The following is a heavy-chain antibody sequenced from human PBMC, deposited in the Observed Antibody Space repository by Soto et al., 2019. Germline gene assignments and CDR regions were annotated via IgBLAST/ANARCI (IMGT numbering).Heavy chain of an antibody. CDR2: IYYSGST. CDR3: ARQGGSSLGIDY. D-gene: IGHD1-26*01. J-gene: IGHJ4*02. V-gene: IGHV4-39*01. CDR1: GGSISSSSYY. Sequence: SETLSLTCTVSGGSISSSSYYWGWIRQPPGKGLEWIGSIYYSGSTYYNPSLKSRVTISVDTSKNQFSLKLSSVTAADTAVYYCARQGGSSLGIDYWGQGTLVTVSS.